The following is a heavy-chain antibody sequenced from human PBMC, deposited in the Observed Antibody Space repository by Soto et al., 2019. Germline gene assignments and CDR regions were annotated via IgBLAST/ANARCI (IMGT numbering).Heavy chain of an antibody. CDR3: ARARAIVVVVAAPPGRMDV. J-gene: IGHJ6*02. CDR2: IYYSGST. D-gene: IGHD2-15*01. V-gene: IGHV4-31*03. CDR1: GGSISSGGYY. Sequence: QVQLQESGPGLVKPSQTLSLTCTVSGGSISSGGYYWSWIRQHPGKGLEWIGYIYYSGSTYYNPSPKRRVPISVATSTNQLSLKLSSVTATDTALYYFARARAIVVVVAAPPGRMDVWGQGTTVTVSS.